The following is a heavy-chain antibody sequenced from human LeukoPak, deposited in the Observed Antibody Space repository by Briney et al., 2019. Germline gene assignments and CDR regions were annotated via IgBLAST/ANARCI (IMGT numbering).Heavy chain of an antibody. D-gene: IGHD5-24*01. CDR3: ARNRDGYNSFDY. CDR1: GGPINNGGYY. V-gene: IGHV4-31*03. CDR2: IYYSGSS. Sequence: SETLSLTCTVSGGPINNGGYYWSWIRQHPGKGLEWIGYIYYSGSSYYNPSLRSRVTISVDTSKNHFFLKLSSVTAADTAVYYCARNRDGYNSFDYWGQGTLVTVSS. J-gene: IGHJ4*02.